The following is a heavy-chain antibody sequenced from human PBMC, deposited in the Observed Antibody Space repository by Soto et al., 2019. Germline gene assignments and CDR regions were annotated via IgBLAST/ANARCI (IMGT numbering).Heavy chain of an antibody. D-gene: IGHD1-26*01. Sequence: QVQLVQSGAEVKKPGASVKVSCKTPGNFCSKYGISWVRQAPGQGLEWMGWINGNTGSTNYAQKFRGRVTMTTDTSTGMVYMELSSLTSDDTAIYYCGRDGDQWDQRYLDYWGQGTLVRV. J-gene: IGHJ4*02. CDR1: GNFCSKYG. V-gene: IGHV1-18*01. CDR3: GRDGDQWDQRYLDY. CDR2: INGNTGST.